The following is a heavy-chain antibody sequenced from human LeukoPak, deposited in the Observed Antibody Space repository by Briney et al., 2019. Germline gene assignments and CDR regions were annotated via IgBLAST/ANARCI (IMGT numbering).Heavy chain of an antibody. J-gene: IGHJ4*02. CDR2: ISSNGGST. V-gene: IGHV3-64*02. CDR3: ARGRRCSSTSCYAGHFDY. CDR1: GFTFSSYA. D-gene: IGHD2-2*01. Sequence: GWSLRLSCAASGFTFSSYAMHWVRQAPGKGLEYVSAISSNGGSTYYADSVKGRFTISRDNSKNTLYLQMGSLRAEDMAVYYCARGRRCSSTSCYAGHFDYWGQGTLVTVSS.